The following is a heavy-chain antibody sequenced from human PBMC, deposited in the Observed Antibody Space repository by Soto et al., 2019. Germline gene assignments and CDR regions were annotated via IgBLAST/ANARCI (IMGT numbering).Heavy chain of an antibody. D-gene: IGHD1-26*01. Sequence: QVQLVESGGGVVQPGRSLRLSCAASGFTFSSYAMHWVRQAPGKGLEWVAVISYDGSNKYYADSVKGRFTISRDNSKNTLYLQMNSLRAEDTAVYYCARDPVGATPFDYWGHGTLVTVSS. CDR2: ISYDGSNK. CDR3: ARDPVGATPFDY. J-gene: IGHJ4*01. CDR1: GFTFSSYA. V-gene: IGHV3-30-3*01.